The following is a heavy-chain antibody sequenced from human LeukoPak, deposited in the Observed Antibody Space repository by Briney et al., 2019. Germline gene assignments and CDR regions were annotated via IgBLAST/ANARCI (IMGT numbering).Heavy chain of an antibody. D-gene: IGHD3-10*01. J-gene: IGHJ6*02. V-gene: IGHV3-30*18. CDR3: AKDRATLVGYYIYGMDV. CDR2: DGNNQ. Sequence: GGSLRLSRAASGFTFSNYVMHWVRQAPGKGLEWVAVDGNNQYYADSAKGRFTISRDNSKNMLYLQMNSLRVEDTAVYYCAKDRATLVGYYIYGMDVWGQGTTVTVSS. CDR1: GFTFSNYV.